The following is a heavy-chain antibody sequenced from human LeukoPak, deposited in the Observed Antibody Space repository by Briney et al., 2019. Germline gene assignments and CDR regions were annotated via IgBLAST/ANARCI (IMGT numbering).Heavy chain of an antibody. D-gene: IGHD5-12*01. Sequence: GGSLRLSCAASGFTVSSNYMSWVRQAPGKGLEWVSVIYSGGSTYYADSVKGRFTISRDNSKNTLYLQMNSLRAEDTAVYYCARGRGYSGYDHFDYWGQGTLVTVSS. V-gene: IGHV3-53*01. CDR3: ARGRGYSGYDHFDY. CDR1: GFTVSSNY. J-gene: IGHJ4*02. CDR2: IYSGGST.